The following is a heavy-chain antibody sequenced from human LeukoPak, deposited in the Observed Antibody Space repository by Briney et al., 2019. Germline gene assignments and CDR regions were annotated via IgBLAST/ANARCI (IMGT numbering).Heavy chain of an antibody. CDR3: VKDIYKGDTSRWYYFDY. CDR1: RFTFSTCA. D-gene: IGHD6-13*01. V-gene: IGHV3-64D*06. Sequence: GGSLRLSCSASRFTFSTCAMHWVRQAPGKGPEYVSVISSYGDKTYYADSVKGRFTISRDNSKNTVSLQMSSLRAEDTAVYYCVKDIYKGDTSRWYYFDYSGQGTLVTVSS. J-gene: IGHJ4*02. CDR2: ISSYGDKT.